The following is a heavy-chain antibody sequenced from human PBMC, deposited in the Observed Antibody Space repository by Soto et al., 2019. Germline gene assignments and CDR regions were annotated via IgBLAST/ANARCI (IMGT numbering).Heavy chain of an antibody. CDR3: AGISGSYFRHHGMDV. V-gene: IGHV4-34*01. D-gene: IGHD3-10*01. CDR2: INHSGST. CDR1: GGSFSGYY. Sequence: SETLSLTCAVYGGSFSGYYWSWIRQPPGKGLEWVGEINHSGSTNYNPSLKSRVTISVDTSKNQFSLKLSSVTAADTAVYYCAGISGSYFRHHGMDVWGQGTTVTVSS. J-gene: IGHJ6*02.